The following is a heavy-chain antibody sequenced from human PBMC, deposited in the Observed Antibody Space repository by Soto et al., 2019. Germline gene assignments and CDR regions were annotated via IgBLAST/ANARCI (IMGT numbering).Heavy chain of an antibody. Sequence: ASVKVSCKASGYIFTNYAMHWVRQAPGQRLEWMGWINAANGNTKYSQKFQGRVTITTDTSASTAYMELSSLRSEDTAEYYCARDPLRRRGTPSTNHEKDVWGPGTTV. CDR3: ARDPLRRRGTPSTNHEKDV. CDR1: GYIFTNYA. J-gene: IGHJ6*02. CDR2: INAANGNT. V-gene: IGHV1-3*01. D-gene: IGHD3-3*01.